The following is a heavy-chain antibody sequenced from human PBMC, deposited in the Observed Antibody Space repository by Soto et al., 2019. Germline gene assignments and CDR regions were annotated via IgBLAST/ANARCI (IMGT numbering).Heavy chain of an antibody. CDR3: VRRHVSATGIDWFDP. CDR1: GYTFTSYG. Sequence: ASVEVSCKASGYTFTSYGIHWVRQAPGQRLEWMGWINAANGDTKYSPKFQGRVTITRDTSASTAYMELSSLRSEDAAVYYCVRRHVSATGIDWFDPWGQGTLVTVSS. D-gene: IGHD6-13*01. J-gene: IGHJ5*02. V-gene: IGHV1-3*01. CDR2: INAANGDT.